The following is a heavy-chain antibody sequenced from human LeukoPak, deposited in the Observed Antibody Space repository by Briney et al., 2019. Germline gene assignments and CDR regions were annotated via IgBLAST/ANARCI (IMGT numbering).Heavy chain of an antibody. CDR1: GGSFSGYY. J-gene: IGHJ3*02. Sequence: SETLSLTCAVYGGSFSGYYWSWIRHPPRKGLEWIGEINHSGSTDYHPTRKSRVTISGDPCKNQFSLTLSSVTASDTAVYYCARGKVLRYFDWFPVGDAFDIWGQGTMVTVSS. V-gene: IGHV4-34*01. D-gene: IGHD3-9*01. CDR3: ARGKVLRYFDWFPVGDAFDI. CDR2: INHSGST.